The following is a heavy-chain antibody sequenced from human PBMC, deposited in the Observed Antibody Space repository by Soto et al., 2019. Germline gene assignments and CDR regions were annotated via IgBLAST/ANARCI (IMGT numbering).Heavy chain of an antibody. CDR3: TRSTIVPAAIRFDL. CDR2: IASGSSGSTI. Sequence: VQLVESGGGLVQPGESLRLSCAASGFTLTNYEMNWVRQAPGKGLEWVSYIASGSSGSTIYYADSVKGRFTISRDNAKNSLYLQTSSLRAEDTAIYYCTRSTIVPAAIRFDLWGQGTQVSVSS. D-gene: IGHD2-2*02. J-gene: IGHJ5*02. V-gene: IGHV3-48*03. CDR1: GFTLTNYE.